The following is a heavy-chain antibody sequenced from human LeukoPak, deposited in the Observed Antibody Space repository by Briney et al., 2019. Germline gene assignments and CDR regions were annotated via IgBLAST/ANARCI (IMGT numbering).Heavy chain of an antibody. CDR1: GGSISTGSYY. Sequence: PSETLSLTCTVSGGSISTGSYYWSWIRQPPGKGLEWIGEINHSGSTNYNPSLKSRVTISVDTSKNQFSLKLSSVTAADTAVYYCARGHQTLYYYGSGSYYPRAPYYFDYWGQGTLVTVSS. J-gene: IGHJ4*02. V-gene: IGHV4-39*07. CDR3: ARGHQTLYYYGSGSYYPRAPYYFDY. D-gene: IGHD3-10*01. CDR2: INHSGST.